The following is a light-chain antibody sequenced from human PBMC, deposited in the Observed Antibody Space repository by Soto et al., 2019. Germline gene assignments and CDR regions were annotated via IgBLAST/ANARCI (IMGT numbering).Light chain of an antibody. V-gene: IGKV3-20*01. Sequence: EIAFTHSPATLPLFPGHTATLSRRASQSVSSYLAWYQQKPGQAPRLLIYGASNRATGIPDRFSGSGSGTDFTLTISRLEPEDFAVYYCQQYGSSRTFGPGTKVDIK. CDR3: QQYGSSRT. J-gene: IGKJ1*01. CDR2: GAS. CDR1: QSVSSY.